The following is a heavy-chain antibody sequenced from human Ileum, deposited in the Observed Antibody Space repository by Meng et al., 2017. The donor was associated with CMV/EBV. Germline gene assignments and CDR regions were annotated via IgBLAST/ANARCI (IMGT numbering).Heavy chain of an antibody. J-gene: IGHJ6*02. CDR2: INPSVGST. CDR3: AREPYTVSTNRDKLYYYGMDV. CDR1: GYTFTTYS. D-gene: IGHD4-11*01. V-gene: IGHV1-46*01. Sequence: ASVKVSCKASGYTFTTYSMNWVRQAPGQGLEWMGIINPSVGSTTYAQKFQGRVTLTRDTSTSTVYMELSSLRFEVTGVCSCAREPYTVSTNRDKLYYYGMDVWGQGTTVTVSS.